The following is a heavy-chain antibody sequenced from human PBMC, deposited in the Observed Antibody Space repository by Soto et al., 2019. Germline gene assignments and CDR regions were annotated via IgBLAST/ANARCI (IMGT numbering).Heavy chain of an antibody. CDR2: INPKDGAT. J-gene: IGHJ4*02. V-gene: IGHV1-2*02. CDR1: GDTFTGYY. CDR3: ARDSIGYCEDTHCYYFDY. D-gene: IGHD2-2*03. Sequence: ASVKVSCKGSGDTFTGYYVNWVRQAPGQGLEWMGWINPKDGATKYAEKFEGRMLLTRDTSIDTAYMELTRLSFDDTAVYYCARDSIGYCEDTHCYYFDYWGQGTLVTVSS.